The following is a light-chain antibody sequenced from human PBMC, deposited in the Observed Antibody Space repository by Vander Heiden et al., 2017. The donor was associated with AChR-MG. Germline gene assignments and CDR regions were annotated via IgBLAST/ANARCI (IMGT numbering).Light chain of an antibody. CDR2: GAS. CDR3: QHYGNSYT. Sequence: DIVFTQSPATLSLSPGERATLSCRASQSVSSSYLAWYQQKPGQAPRLLIYGASSRATGIPDRFSGSGSGTDFTLTISRLEPEDFAVYYCQHYGNSYTFGQGTKLDIK. J-gene: IGKJ2*01. V-gene: IGKV3-20*01. CDR1: QSVSSSY.